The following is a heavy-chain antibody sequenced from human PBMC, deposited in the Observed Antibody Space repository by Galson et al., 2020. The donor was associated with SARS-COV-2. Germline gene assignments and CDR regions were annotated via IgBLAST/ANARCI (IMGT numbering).Heavy chain of an antibody. CDR2: IWYDGSNK. CDR3: ARRYSSSWPYFDY. J-gene: IGHJ4*02. Sequence: TGGSLRLSCAASGFTFSSYGMHWVRQAPGKGLEWVAVIWYDGSNKYYADSVKGRFTISRDNSKNTLYLQMNSLRPEDTAVYYCARRYSSSWPYFDYWGQGTLVTVSS. CDR1: GFTFSSYG. V-gene: IGHV3-33*01. D-gene: IGHD6-13*01.